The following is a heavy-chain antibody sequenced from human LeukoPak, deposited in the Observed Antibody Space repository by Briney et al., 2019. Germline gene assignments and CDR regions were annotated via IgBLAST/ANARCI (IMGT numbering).Heavy chain of an antibody. CDR2: ISSSTSYI. J-gene: IGHJ4*02. D-gene: IGHD4-17*01. Sequence: PGGSLRLSCAASGFTFNNYWIHWVRQAPGKGLEWVSSISSSTSYIYYADSVKGRFTISKDNAKNSLYLQMNSLRAEDTAVYYCARAGGSTVSHSDYWGQGTLVTVSS. V-gene: IGHV3-21*01. CDR3: ARAGGSTVSHSDY. CDR1: GFTFNNYW.